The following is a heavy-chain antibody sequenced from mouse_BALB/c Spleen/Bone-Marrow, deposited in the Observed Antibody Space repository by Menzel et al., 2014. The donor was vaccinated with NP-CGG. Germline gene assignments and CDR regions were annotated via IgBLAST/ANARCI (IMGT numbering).Heavy chain of an antibody. Sequence: VQLKDSGPELVKPGASMKISCKASGYSFTGYTLTWVKQSHGKNLDWIGLINPYNGVTSYNQKFKGKATLTVDKSSSTAYMELLSLTSEDSAVYYCARVYYGSSSYYFDYWGQGTTLTVSS. V-gene: IGHV1-31*01. J-gene: IGHJ2*01. CDR3: ARVYYGSSSYYFDY. CDR1: GYSFTGYT. D-gene: IGHD1-1*01. CDR2: INPYNGVT.